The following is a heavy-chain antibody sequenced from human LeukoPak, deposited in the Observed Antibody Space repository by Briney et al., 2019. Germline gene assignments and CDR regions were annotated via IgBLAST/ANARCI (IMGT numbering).Heavy chain of an antibody. Sequence: GGSLRLSCAASGFTFSSYGMHWVRQAPGKGLEWVAVISYDGSNKYYADSVKGRFTISRDNSNNTLYLQMNSLRAEDTAVYYCAKDRPSGSSPFDPWGQGTLVTVSS. V-gene: IGHV3-30*18. CDR3: AKDRPSGSSPFDP. D-gene: IGHD1-26*01. CDR2: ISYDGSNK. J-gene: IGHJ5*02. CDR1: GFTFSSYG.